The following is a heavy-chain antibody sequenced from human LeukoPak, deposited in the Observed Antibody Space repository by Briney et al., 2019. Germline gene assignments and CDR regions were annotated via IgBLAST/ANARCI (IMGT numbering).Heavy chain of an antibody. CDR2: IIPIFGTA. CDR3: ARGAFTMVRGAFFDY. CDR1: GGTFSSYA. V-gene: IGHV1-69*06. Sequence: ASVKVSCKASGGTFSSYAISWVRQAPGQGLEWMGGIIPIFGTANYAQKFQGRVTITADKSTSTAYMELSSLRSEDTAVYYCARGAFTMVRGAFFDYWGQGTLVTVSS. J-gene: IGHJ4*02. D-gene: IGHD3-10*01.